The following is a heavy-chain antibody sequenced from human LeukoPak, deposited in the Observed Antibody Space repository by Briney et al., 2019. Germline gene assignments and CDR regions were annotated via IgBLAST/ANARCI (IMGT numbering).Heavy chain of an antibody. V-gene: IGHV3-43*01. D-gene: IGHD2-2*02. J-gene: IGHJ4*02. Sequence: GGSLRLSCAASGFNFEDYTMHWVRQTPGKGLEWVSLINWDGGSTYYVDSVKGRFAISRDNNKNSLYLQMTSLRTENTALYYCTKGSNTWPSLFDYWGQGTLVTVSS. CDR2: INWDGGST. CDR3: TKGSNTWPSLFDY. CDR1: GFNFEDYT.